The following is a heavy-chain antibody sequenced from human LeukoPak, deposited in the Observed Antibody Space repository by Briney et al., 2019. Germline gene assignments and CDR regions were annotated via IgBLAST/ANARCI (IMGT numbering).Heavy chain of an antibody. CDR2: INPSGGST. Sequence: ASVKVSCKASGGTFSSYAISWVRQAPGQGLEWMGIINPSGGSTSYAQKFQGRVTMTRDMSTSTVYMELSSLRSEDTAVYYCARDYNWNDGDDAFDIWGQGTMVTVSS. CDR3: ARDYNWNDGDDAFDI. J-gene: IGHJ3*02. CDR1: GGTFSSYA. D-gene: IGHD1-20*01. V-gene: IGHV1-46*01.